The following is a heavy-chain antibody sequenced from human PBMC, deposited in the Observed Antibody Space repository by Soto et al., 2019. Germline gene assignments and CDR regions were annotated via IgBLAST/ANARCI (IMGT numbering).Heavy chain of an antibody. CDR2: IYYSGST. CDR1: GGSISSYY. J-gene: IGHJ4*02. Sequence: SETLSLTCTVSGGSISSYYWSWIRQPPGKGLEWTGYIYYSGSTNYNPSLKSRVTISVDTSKNQFSLKLSSVTAADTAVYYCARHEGRRVEFDYWGQGTLVTVSS. CDR3: ARHEGRRVEFDY. V-gene: IGHV4-59*08.